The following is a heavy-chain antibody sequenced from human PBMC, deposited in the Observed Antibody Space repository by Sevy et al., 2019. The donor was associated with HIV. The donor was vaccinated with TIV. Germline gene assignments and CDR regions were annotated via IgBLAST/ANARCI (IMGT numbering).Heavy chain of an antibody. V-gene: IGHV3-21*01. J-gene: IGHJ6*02. CDR2: ISDSSNYI. CDR1: GFTFRSYS. D-gene: IGHD3-3*01. CDR3: ARDMTIFGVVVGMDV. Sequence: VGSLRLSCAASGFTFRSYSMNWVRQAPGKGLEWVSSISDSSNYIYYGESVKGRFTISRDNAKKSLFLQMNSLRAEDTAVYYCARDMTIFGVVVGMDVWGQGTTVTVSS.